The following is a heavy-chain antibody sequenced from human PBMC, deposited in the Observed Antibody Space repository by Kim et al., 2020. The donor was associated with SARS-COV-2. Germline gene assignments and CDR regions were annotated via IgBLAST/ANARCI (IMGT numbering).Heavy chain of an antibody. D-gene: IGHD3-22*01. CDR1: GFTFSSYS. Sequence: GGSLRLSCAASGFTFSSYSMNWVRQAPGKGLEWVSSISSSSSYIYYADSVKGRFTISRDNAKNSLYLQMNSLRAEDTAVYYCARCREEDYDSSGYYYGMDFWGQGTKVTVSS. V-gene: IGHV3-21*01. CDR2: ISSSSSYI. J-gene: IGHJ6*02. CDR3: ARCREEDYDSSGYYYGMDF.